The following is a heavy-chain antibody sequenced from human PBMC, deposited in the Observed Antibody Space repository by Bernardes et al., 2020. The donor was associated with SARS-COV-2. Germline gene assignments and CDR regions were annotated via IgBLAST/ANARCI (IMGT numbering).Heavy chain of an antibody. CDR1: GFAFSSYP. D-gene: IGHD3-16*01. J-gene: IGHJ4*02. CDR3: AKDLIAGTLGGLPQTFDY. CDR2: ISGSGGTT. V-gene: IGHV3-23*01. Sequence: GGSLRLSCAASGFAFSSYPMSWVRQAPGKGLEWVSVISGSGGTTYYSDSVKGRFTISRDNSQSMLYLQMSSLRAEDTAVYFCAKDLIAGTLGGLPQTFDYWGQGTLVTVSS.